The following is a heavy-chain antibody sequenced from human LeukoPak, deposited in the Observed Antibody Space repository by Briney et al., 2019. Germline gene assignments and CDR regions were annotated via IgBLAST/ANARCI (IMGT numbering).Heavy chain of an antibody. V-gene: IGHV4-30-2*01. J-gene: IGHJ4*02. D-gene: IGHD6-6*01. Sequence: SETLSLTCTVSGGSISSGGYYWSWIRQPPGKGLEWIGYIYHSGSTYYNPSLKSRVTISVDRSKNQFSLKLSSVTAADTAVYYCARESIAARLFDYWGQGTLVTVSS. CDR2: IYHSGST. CDR3: ARESIAARLFDY. CDR1: GGSISSGGYY.